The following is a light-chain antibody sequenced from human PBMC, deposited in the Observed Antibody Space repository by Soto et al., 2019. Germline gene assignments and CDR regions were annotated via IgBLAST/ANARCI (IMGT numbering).Light chain of an antibody. CDR1: QDISNW. J-gene: IGKJ1*01. CDR3: QHDNSYPAT. Sequence: DIQMTQSPSTLSASVGDRVTITCRASQDISNWLAWYQQKPGKAPKLLIYDASSLESVVPSRFSGSGSGPKFTLTINSLQPDDSATYYCQHDNSYPATFGQGTKVEIK. CDR2: DAS. V-gene: IGKV1-5*01.